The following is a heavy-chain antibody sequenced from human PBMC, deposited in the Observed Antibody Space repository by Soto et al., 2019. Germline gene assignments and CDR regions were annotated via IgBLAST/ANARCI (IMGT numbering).Heavy chain of an antibody. J-gene: IGHJ3*02. V-gene: IGHV3-74*01. CDR3: VRGPGAYVYFGFDI. CDR1: RFSNSW. D-gene: IGHD3-9*01. CDR2: INTHGDKA. Sequence: PGGSLRLSCAASRFSNSWLHWVRQFPGKGPVWVSRINTHGDKADYADFVKSRFTMSRDYATDTVYLQMNNLRVGDTAVYYCVRGPGAYVYFGFDIWGQGTMVTVSS.